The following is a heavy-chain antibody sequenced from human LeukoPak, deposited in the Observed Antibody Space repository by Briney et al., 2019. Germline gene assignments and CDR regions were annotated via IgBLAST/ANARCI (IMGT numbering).Heavy chain of an antibody. Sequence: SGPTLVKPTQTLTLTCTFSGFSLSTSGVGVGWIRQPPGKALEWLALIYWNDDKRYSPSLKSRLTITKDTSKNQVVLTMTNMDPVDTATYYCAHRNIVGATTWAFDIWGQGTMVTVSS. V-gene: IGHV2-5*01. CDR1: GFSLSTSGVG. CDR2: IYWNDDK. J-gene: IGHJ3*02. CDR3: AHRNIVGATTWAFDI. D-gene: IGHD1-26*01.